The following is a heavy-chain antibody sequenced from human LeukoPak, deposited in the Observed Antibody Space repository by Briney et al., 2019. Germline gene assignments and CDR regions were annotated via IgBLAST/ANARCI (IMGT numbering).Heavy chain of an antibody. D-gene: IGHD3-3*01. J-gene: IGHJ3*01. CDR2: ISYDGSNR. Sequence: PGGSLRLSCAASGFTFSSYAMHWVRQAPGKGLEWVAVISYDGSNRFYADSVKGRFTLSRDNSKNTLYLQMNSLRAEDTAVYHCARDRSGYANDAFDFWGQGTMVTVSS. V-gene: IGHV3-30-3*01. CDR1: GFTFSSYA. CDR3: ARDRSGYANDAFDF.